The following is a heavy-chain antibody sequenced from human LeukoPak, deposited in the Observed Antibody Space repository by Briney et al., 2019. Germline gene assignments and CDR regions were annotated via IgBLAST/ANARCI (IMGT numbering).Heavy chain of an antibody. J-gene: IGHJ4*02. CDR1: GFTFSSYA. V-gene: IGHV3-23*01. D-gene: IGHD3-3*01. Sequence: GGSLRLSCAASGFTFSSYAMSWVRQAPGKGLEWVSAISGSGGSTYYADSVKGRFTISRDNSKNTLYLQMNSLRAEDTAVYYCANDAYYNFWSGPAGDYWGQGTLVTVSS. CDR2: ISGSGGST. CDR3: ANDAYYNFWSGPAGDY.